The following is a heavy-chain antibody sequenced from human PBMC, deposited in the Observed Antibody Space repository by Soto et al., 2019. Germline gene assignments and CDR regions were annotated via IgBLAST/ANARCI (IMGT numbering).Heavy chain of an antibody. J-gene: IGHJ4*02. D-gene: IGHD2-15*01. V-gene: IGHV4-59*01. Sequence: TLSLTCAVSGGSISNYFWSWIRQPPGKGLEWIGYIYYSGSTNYNPSLKSRVTISVDTSKNQFSLKLSSVTAADTAVYYCARSWYCSGGSCYGWDYWGQGTLVTVSS. CDR2: IYYSGST. CDR1: GGSISNYF. CDR3: ARSWYCSGGSCYGWDY.